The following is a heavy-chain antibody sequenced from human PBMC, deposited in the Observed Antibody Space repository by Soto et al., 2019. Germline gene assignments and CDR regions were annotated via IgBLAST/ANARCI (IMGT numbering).Heavy chain of an antibody. Sequence: ASVKVSCKASGYTFTSYYMHWVRQAPGQGLEWMGIINPSGGSTSYAQKFQGRVTMTRDTSTSTVYMELSSLRSEDAAVYYCARGAPNSLKWELGYYYGMDVWGQGTTVTV. CDR1: GYTFTSYY. D-gene: IGHD1-26*01. CDR3: ARGAPNSLKWELGYYYGMDV. J-gene: IGHJ6*02. V-gene: IGHV1-46*01. CDR2: INPSGGST.